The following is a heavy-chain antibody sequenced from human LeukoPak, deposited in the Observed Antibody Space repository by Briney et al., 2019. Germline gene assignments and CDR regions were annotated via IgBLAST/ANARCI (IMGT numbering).Heavy chain of an antibody. D-gene: IGHD3-3*02. Sequence: GESLKISCQASGYRFTNYSIGWVRQMPGKGLEWMGIIYHGDSDIIYSPSFQGQVTISADKSISTAYLQWARLKASDTAMYYCARRVALAPTSIYFEHWGQGTLVTVSS. CDR2: IYHGDSDI. CDR1: GYRFTNYS. CDR3: ARRVALAPTSIYFEH. J-gene: IGHJ4*02. V-gene: IGHV5-51*01.